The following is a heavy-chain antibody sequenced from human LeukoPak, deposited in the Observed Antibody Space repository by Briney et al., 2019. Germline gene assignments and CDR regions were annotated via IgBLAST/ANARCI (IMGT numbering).Heavy chain of an antibody. V-gene: IGHV3-74*01. CDR1: GFTFTSYW. CDR2: INTDGSSI. J-gene: IGHJ4*02. CDR3: ARGTARFDY. Sequence: GGSLRLSCAASGFTFTSYWMHWVRQAPGKGLVWVSRINTDGSSINYADSVKGRFTISRDNAKNTLYLQMSSLRAEDTAVYYCARGTARFDYWGQGTLVTVSS.